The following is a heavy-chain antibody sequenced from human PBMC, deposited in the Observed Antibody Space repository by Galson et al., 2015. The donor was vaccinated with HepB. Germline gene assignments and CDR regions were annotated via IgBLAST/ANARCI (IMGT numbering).Heavy chain of an antibody. J-gene: IGHJ4*02. V-gene: IGHV3-9*01. CDR2: ISWNRATI. D-gene: IGHD3-16*01. CDR3: ARSGAYSHLLDY. Sequence: SLRLSCAASGFSFGDYAMHWVRQVPGKGLEWVSGISWNRATIGYADSVKGRFTISRDNAKNSLYPQMNSLRAEDTAFYHCARSGAYSHLLDYWGQGTLVTVSS. CDR1: GFSFGDYA.